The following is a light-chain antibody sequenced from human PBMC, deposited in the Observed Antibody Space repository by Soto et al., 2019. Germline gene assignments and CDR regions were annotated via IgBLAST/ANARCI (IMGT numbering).Light chain of an antibody. J-gene: IGKJ5*01. V-gene: IGKV1-39*01. Sequence: DIQMTQSPSSLSASVGYRVTITCRASQSISSYLNWYQQKPGKAPRFLIYAASSLQTGVPSRFSGSGSGTDFTLTISSLQPEDFGTYYCQQTYSTPITFGQGTRLEIK. CDR3: QQTYSTPIT. CDR1: QSISSY. CDR2: AAS.